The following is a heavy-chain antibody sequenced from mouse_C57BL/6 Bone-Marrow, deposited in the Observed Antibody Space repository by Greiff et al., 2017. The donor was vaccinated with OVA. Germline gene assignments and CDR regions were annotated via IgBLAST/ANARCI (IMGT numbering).Heavy chain of an antibody. CDR1: GFNIKDDY. D-gene: IGHD2-1*01. V-gene: IGHV14-4*01. Sequence: VQLQQSGAELVRPGASVKLSCTASGFNIKDDYMHWVKQRPEQGLEWIGWIDPENGDTEYASKFQGKATITADTSSNTAYLQLSSLTSEDTAVYYCTTSIYYGNYFDYWGQGTTLTVSS. J-gene: IGHJ2*01. CDR3: TTSIYYGNYFDY. CDR2: IDPENGDT.